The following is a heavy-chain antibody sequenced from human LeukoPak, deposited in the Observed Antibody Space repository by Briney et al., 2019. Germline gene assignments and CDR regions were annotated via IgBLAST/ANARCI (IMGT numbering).Heavy chain of an antibody. CDR3: ARDRAGVGFDI. CDR2: INPNSGGT. D-gene: IGHD3-10*01. V-gene: IGHV1-2*02. CDR1: GYTFTACY. Sequence: ASVKVSCKASGYTFTACYIHWVRQAPGQGLEWMGWINPNSGGTNYAQKFQGRVTMTRDTSINTAYMELSRLRSDDTAVYYCARDRAGVGFDICGQGTMVTVSS. J-gene: IGHJ3*02.